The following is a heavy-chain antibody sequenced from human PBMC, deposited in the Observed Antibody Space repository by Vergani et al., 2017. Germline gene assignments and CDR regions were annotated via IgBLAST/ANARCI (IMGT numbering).Heavy chain of an antibody. V-gene: IGHV3-9*01. CDR2: ISCNSGTI. D-gene: IGHD3-22*01. CDR1: GFTFDDYA. Sequence: EVQLVESGGGLVQPGRSLRLSCAASGFTFDDYAMHWVRHAPGKGLEWVSGISCNSGTIGYADSVKGRFTISRNNAKDSLYLQMNSLRAEDTALYYCAKDMYGYYDSSGYFDYWGQGTLVTVSS. CDR3: AKDMYGYYDSSGYFDY. J-gene: IGHJ4*02.